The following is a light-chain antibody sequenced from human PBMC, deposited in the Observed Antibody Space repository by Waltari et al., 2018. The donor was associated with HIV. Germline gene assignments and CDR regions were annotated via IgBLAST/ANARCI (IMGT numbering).Light chain of an antibody. CDR1: TSGRKS. CDR3: QVWDSSSDHYV. Sequence: SYVLTPPPSVSVAPGKTARITRGGNTSGRKSVHWYQQKPGQAPVLVIYYDRDRPSGIPERFSGSNSGNTATLTISRVEAGDEADYYCQVWDSSSDHYVFGTGTKVTVL. CDR2: YDR. J-gene: IGLJ1*01. V-gene: IGLV3-21*04.